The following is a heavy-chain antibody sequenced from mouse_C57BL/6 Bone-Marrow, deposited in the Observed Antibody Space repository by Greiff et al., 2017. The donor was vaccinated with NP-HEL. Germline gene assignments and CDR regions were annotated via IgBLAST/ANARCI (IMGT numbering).Heavy chain of an antibody. CDR3: TTRYYYGSSPYYFDY. J-gene: IGHJ2*01. CDR2: IDPENGDT. Sequence: VHVKQSGAELVRPGASVKLSCTASGFNIKDDYMHWVKQRPEQGLEWIGWIDPENGDTEYASKFQGKATITADTSSNTAYLQLSSLTSEDTAVYYCTTRYYYGSSPYYFDYWGQGTTLTVSS. V-gene: IGHV14-4*01. D-gene: IGHD1-1*01. CDR1: GFNIKDDY.